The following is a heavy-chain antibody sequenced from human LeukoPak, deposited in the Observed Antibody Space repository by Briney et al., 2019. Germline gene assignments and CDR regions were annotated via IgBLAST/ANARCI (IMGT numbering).Heavy chain of an antibody. CDR2: IWYDGSNK. D-gene: IGHD3-22*01. CDR1: GFTFSSYG. Sequence: PGGSLSLSCAASGFTFSSYGMHWVRQAPGKGLEWVAVIWYDGSNKYYADSVKGRFTISRDNSKNTLYLQMNSLRAEDTAVYYCARDKDYYDSSGLDYWGQGTLVTVSS. CDR3: ARDKDYYDSSGLDY. V-gene: IGHV3-33*01. J-gene: IGHJ4*02.